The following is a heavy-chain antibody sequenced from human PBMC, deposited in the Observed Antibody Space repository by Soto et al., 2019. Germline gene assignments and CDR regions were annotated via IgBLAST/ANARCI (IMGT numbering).Heavy chain of an antibody. D-gene: IGHD6-13*01. V-gene: IGHV3-30*18. CDR3: GKIRGSWLFGNLQF. CDR2: LSYDGRNT. CDR1: GFTFSNSG. J-gene: IGHJ1*01. Sequence: QEQLVESGGGVVQPGRSLNLSCATSGFTFSNSGFHWVRQAPGKGLEWVATLSYDGRNTHYAESVKGRFTISRDKAKKMVSLPADYMRAKETAVYYCGKIRGSWLFGNLQFWGQCTLVIVST.